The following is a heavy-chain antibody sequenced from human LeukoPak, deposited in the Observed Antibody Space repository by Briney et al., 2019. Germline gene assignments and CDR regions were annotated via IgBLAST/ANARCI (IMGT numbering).Heavy chain of an antibody. V-gene: IGHV3-7*01. CDR1: GFPFTSYW. J-gene: IGHJ4*02. CDR3: GRIFNIWGTFRNT. D-gene: IGHD3-16*02. CDR2: INDDGSEK. Sequence: GGSLRLSCAASGFPFTSYWMVWVRQAPGKGLEWVANINDDGSEKNCLESLKGRFTISRDNANNSVSLHMTALRAEDTAIYYCGRIFNIWGTFRNTWGQGTQVTVSS.